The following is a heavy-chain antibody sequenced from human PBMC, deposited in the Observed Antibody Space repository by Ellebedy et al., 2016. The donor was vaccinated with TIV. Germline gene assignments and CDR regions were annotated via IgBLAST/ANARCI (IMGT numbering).Heavy chain of an antibody. CDR2: IYYSGST. Sequence: SETLSLTXTVSGGSISSSSYYWGWIRQPPGKGLEWIGSIYYSGSTYYNPSLKSRVTISVDTSKNQFSLKLSSVTAADTAVYYCARDHGGFDYWGQGTLVTVSS. D-gene: IGHD4-23*01. V-gene: IGHV4-39*07. J-gene: IGHJ4*02. CDR1: GGSISSSSYY. CDR3: ARDHGGFDY.